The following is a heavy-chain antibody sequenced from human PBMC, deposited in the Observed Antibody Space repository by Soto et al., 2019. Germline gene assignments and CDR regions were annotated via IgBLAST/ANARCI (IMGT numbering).Heavy chain of an antibody. CDR3: AKADGEQWLVPQLDN. J-gene: IGHJ4*02. V-gene: IGHV3-23*01. CDR2: IRCSGGST. Sequence: EVQLLESGGGVVQPGGSLRLSCVASGFNFKKFAMAWVRQAPGEGLEWVSGIRCSGGSTSYADSVKGRFSIARDDSKNTLSLQINSRRVEDTSQYYCAKADGEQWLVPQLDNCDQGTLVNVS. D-gene: IGHD6-19*01. CDR1: GFNFKKFA.